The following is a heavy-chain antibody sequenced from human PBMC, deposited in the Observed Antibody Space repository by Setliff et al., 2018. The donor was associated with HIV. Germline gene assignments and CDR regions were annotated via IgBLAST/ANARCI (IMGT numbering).Heavy chain of an antibody. Sequence: ASVKVSCKASRYTFTNYYVHWVRQAPGQGLEWMGIINPSGGTTSYAQKFQGRVTMTRDTSTSTVYMELSSLRSEDTAVYYCARDWEARADYYDTSGQAQYFQHWGQGTLVTVSS. J-gene: IGHJ1*01. CDR2: INPSGGTT. D-gene: IGHD3-22*01. CDR3: ARDWEARADYYDTSGQAQYFQH. CDR1: RYTFTNYY. V-gene: IGHV1-46*01.